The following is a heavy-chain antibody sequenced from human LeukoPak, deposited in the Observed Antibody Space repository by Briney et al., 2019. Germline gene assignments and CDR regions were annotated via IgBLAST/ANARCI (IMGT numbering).Heavy chain of an antibody. CDR1: GFTFSSYS. CDR3: ARDPLDISRWANAFDI. Sequence: PGGSLRLSCAASGFTFSSYSMNWVRQAPGKALEWVAYKYEDSVKGRFTISRDNSKNTLHLQKNGLRAEDTAVYYCARDPLDISRWANAFDIWGQGTTVIVSS. D-gene: IGHD5-12*01. V-gene: IGHV3-30*02. J-gene: IGHJ3*02.